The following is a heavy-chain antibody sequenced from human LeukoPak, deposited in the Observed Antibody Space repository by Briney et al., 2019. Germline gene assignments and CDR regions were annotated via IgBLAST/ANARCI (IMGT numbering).Heavy chain of an antibody. CDR2: ISSSGSTI. CDR1: GFTFSSYE. Sequence: PGGSLRLPCAASGFTFSSYEMNWVRQAPGKGLEWVSYISSSGSTIYYADSVKGRFTISRDNAKNSLYLQMNSLRAEDTAVYYCARGGTLEYFQHWGQGTLVTVSS. CDR3: ARGGTLEYFQH. V-gene: IGHV3-48*03. J-gene: IGHJ1*01.